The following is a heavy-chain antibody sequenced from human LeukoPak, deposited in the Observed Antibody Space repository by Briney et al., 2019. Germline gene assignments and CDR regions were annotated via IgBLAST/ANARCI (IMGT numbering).Heavy chain of an antibody. CDR3: ARAATGDYYYDSSGYYYDY. J-gene: IGHJ4*02. D-gene: IGHD3-22*01. CDR2: ISGSGGST. V-gene: IGHV3-23*01. CDR1: GFTFSSYA. Sequence: GGSLRLSCAASGFTFSSYAMSWVRQAPGEGLEWVSAISGSGGSTYYAGSVKGRFTISRDNSKNTLYLQMNSLRAEDTAVYYCARAATGDYYYDSSGYYYDYWGQGTLVTVSS.